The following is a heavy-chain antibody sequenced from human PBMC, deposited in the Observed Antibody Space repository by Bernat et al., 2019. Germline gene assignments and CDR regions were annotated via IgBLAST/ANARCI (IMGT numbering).Heavy chain of an antibody. Sequence: EVQLVQSGAEVKKPRESLRISCKGSGYSFTSYWISWVRQMPGKGLEWMGRIDPSDSYTNYSPSFQGHVTISADKSISTAYLQWSSLKASDTAMYYCARRFVCTSCHRGGMDVWGQGTTVTVSS. CDR3: ARRFVCTSCHRGGMDV. J-gene: IGHJ6*02. CDR2: IDPSDSYT. D-gene: IGHD2-2*01. V-gene: IGHV5-10-1*03. CDR1: GYSFTSYW.